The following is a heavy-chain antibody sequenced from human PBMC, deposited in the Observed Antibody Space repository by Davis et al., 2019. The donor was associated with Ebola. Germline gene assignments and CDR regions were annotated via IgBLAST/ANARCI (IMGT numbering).Heavy chain of an antibody. CDR2: ISSSSSTI. J-gene: IGHJ4*02. Sequence: GESLKISCAASGFTVSSNYMSWVRQAPGKGLEWVSYISSSSSTIYYADSVKGRFTISRDNAKNSLYLQMNSLRDEDTAVYYCARASGGYCSGGSCYELEAWGYWGQGTLVTVSS. V-gene: IGHV3-48*02. CDR3: ARASGGYCSGGSCYELEAWGY. CDR1: GFTVSSNY. D-gene: IGHD2-15*01.